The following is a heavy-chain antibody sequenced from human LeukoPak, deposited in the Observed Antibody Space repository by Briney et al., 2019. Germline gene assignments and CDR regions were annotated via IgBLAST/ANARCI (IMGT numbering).Heavy chain of an antibody. V-gene: IGHV4-31*03. J-gene: IGHJ6*02. CDR3: ARYGGWPKRLYYYYGMDV. D-gene: IGHD1-26*01. CDR2: IYYSGST. Sequence: SETLSPTCTVSGGSISSGGYYWSWIRQHPGKGLEWIGYIYYSGSTYYNPSLKSRVTISVDTSKNQFSLKLSSVTAADTAVYYCARYGGWPKRLYYYYGMDVWGQGTTVTVSS. CDR1: GGSISSGGYY.